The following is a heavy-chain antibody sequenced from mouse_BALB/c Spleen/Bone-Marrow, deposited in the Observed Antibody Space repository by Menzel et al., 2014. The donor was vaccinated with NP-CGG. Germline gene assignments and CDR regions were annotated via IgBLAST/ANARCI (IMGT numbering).Heavy chain of an antibody. CDR2: SRNKANXYTT. V-gene: IGHV7-1*02. Sequence: EVQRVESGGGLVQPGGSLRLSCATSGFTFSDFYMEWVRQPPGKRLEWIAASRNKANXYTTEYSASVKGRFIVSRDTSQSILYLQMNALRAEDTAIYYCARNPRWLLAMDYWGQGTSVTVSS. CDR1: GFTFSDFY. CDR3: ARNPRWLLAMDY. J-gene: IGHJ4*01. D-gene: IGHD2-3*01.